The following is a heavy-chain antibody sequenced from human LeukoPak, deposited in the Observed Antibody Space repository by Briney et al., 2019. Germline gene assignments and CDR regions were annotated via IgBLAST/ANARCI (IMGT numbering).Heavy chain of an antibody. J-gene: IGHJ4*02. D-gene: IGHD3-22*01. Sequence: PGGSLSLSCAASGFTFSSDGMHCVRQAPGKGLEWVAVISYDGSNKYYADSVKGRFTISRGNSKNTLYLQMNSLRAEDTAVYYCAKDKVVGRHSSGSDYWGQGTLVTVSS. CDR1: GFTFSSDG. V-gene: IGHV3-30*18. CDR2: ISYDGSNK. CDR3: AKDKVVGRHSSGSDY.